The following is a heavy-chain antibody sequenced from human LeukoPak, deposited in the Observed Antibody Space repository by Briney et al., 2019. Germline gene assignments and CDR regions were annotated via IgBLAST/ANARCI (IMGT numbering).Heavy chain of an antibody. CDR3: ARDPRPLGYYDSSGYYNYYGMDV. CDR2: ISHSGTT. V-gene: IGHV4-59*01. Sequence: PSETLSLTCTVSGGSISSEYWSWIRHLPGKGLEWIGDISHSGTTNYNPSLKSRVAISVDTSENQFSLKLRSVTAADTAVYYCARDPRPLGYYDSSGYYNYYGMDVWGQGTTVTVSS. CDR1: GGSISSEY. D-gene: IGHD3-22*01. J-gene: IGHJ6*02.